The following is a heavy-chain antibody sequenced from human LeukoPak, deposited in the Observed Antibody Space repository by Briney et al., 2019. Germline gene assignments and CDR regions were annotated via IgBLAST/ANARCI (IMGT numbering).Heavy chain of an antibody. CDR3: AREGPGTRARWWGGGSDDVEASKPYDY. D-gene: IGHD2-15*01. V-gene: IGHV1-69*04. CDR1: GYTFTSYG. Sequence: SVKVSCKASGYTFTSYGISWVRQAPGQGLEWLGRIIPILGTTNYAQKFQGRVTFTADKSTNTGYMELSSLRSEDTAVYYCAREGPGTRARWWGGGSDDVEASKPYDYWGQGTLVTVSS. J-gene: IGHJ4*02. CDR2: IIPILGTT.